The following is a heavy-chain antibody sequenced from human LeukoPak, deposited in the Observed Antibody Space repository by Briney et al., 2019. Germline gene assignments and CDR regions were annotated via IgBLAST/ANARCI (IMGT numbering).Heavy chain of an antibody. CDR2: TSSDLNVK. CDR3: AREGYYGSGSPPSLYFDY. Sequence: GRSLRLSCAASGFTFSSYGMHWVRQAPGKGLEWVAVTSSDLNVKLYADSVKGRFTISRDNSRSTLYLQMNSLRPEDTAIYYCAREGYYGSGSPPSLYFDYWGQGTLVTVSS. V-gene: IGHV3-30*03. D-gene: IGHD3-10*01. J-gene: IGHJ4*02. CDR1: GFTFSSYG.